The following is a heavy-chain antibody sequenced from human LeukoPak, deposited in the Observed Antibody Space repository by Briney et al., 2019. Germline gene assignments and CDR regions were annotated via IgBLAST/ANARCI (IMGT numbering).Heavy chain of an antibody. J-gene: IGHJ5*02. CDR3: ARSLGFGELSRNWFDP. V-gene: IGHV1-18*01. Sequence: ASVKVSCKASGYTFTSYGISWVRQAPGQGLEWMGWISAYNGNTNYAQKFQGRVTMTRDTSTSTVYMELSSLRSEDTAVYYCARSLGFGELSRNWFDPWGQGTLVTVSS. CDR1: GYTFTSYG. D-gene: IGHD3-10*01. CDR2: ISAYNGNT.